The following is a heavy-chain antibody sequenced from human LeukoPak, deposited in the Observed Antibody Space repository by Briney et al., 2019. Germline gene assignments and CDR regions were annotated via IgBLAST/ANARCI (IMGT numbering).Heavy chain of an antibody. Sequence: SETLSLTCTVSGGSISSYYWSWIRQPAGKGLEWIGRIYTSGSTNYNPSLKSRVTMSVDTSKNQFSLKLSSVTAADTAVYYCARKIAAAGTEWFDPWGQGTLVTVSS. CDR3: ARKIAAAGTEWFDP. CDR2: IYTSGST. CDR1: GGSISSYY. D-gene: IGHD6-13*01. J-gene: IGHJ5*02. V-gene: IGHV4-4*07.